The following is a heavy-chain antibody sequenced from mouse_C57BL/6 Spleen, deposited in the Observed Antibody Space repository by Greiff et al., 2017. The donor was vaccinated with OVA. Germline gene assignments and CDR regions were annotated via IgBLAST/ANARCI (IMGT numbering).Heavy chain of an antibody. CDR2: IDPSDSYT. J-gene: IGHJ2*01. D-gene: IGHD2-4*01. Sequence: VQLQQPGAELVKPGASVKLSCKASGYTFTSYWMQWVKQRPGQGLEWIGEIDPSDSYTNYNQKFKGKATLTVDTSSSTAYMQISSLTSEDSAVYYCARGHYDYGVAFDDWGQGTTLTVSS. CDR1: GYTFTSYW. CDR3: ARGHYDYGVAFDD. V-gene: IGHV1-50*01.